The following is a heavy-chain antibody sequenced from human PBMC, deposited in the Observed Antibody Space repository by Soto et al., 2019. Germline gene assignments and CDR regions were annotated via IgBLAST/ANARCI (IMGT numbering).Heavy chain of an antibody. J-gene: IGHJ3*02. CDR3: ARGPLLGGVTVDAFDI. D-gene: IGHD3-16*02. CDR1: GGSFSGYY. CDR2: INHSGST. V-gene: IGHV4-34*01. Sequence: PSETLSLTCAVYGGSFSGYYWSWIRQPPGKGLEWIGEINHSGSTNYNPSLKSRVTISVDTSKNQFSLKLSSVTAADTAVYYCARGPLLGGVTVDAFDIWGQGTMVTVSS.